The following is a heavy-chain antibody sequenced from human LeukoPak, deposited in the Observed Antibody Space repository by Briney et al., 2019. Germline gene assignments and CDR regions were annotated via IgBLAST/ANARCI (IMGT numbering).Heavy chain of an antibody. CDR2: FHPGNGET. Sequence: ASVKVSCKVFGYALIDLSMHWVRQVPGKGLECMGGFHPGNGETIYAQNFQGRVTMTEDTSTDTAYMELSGLRSDDTAVYYCATDQGGGSYWYYLDFWGQGTLVAVSS. CDR3: ATDQGGGSYWYYLDF. D-gene: IGHD1-26*01. V-gene: IGHV1-24*01. J-gene: IGHJ4*02. CDR1: GYALIDLS.